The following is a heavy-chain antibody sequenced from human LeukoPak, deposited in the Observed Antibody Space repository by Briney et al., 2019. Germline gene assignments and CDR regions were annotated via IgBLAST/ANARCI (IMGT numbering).Heavy chain of an antibody. D-gene: IGHD2-8*01. CDR3: SRENGAFSPFGY. CDR2: VSLSGLT. CDR1: GGSITSTNW. V-gene: IGHV4-4*02. Sequence: SGTLSPTCGVSGGSITSTNWWSWVRQPPGQGLEWIGEVSLSGLTNYNPSLSSRVIMALDTSKNHLSLHLTSVTAADTAVYYCSRENGAFSPFGYWGQGYLVTVLS. J-gene: IGHJ4*02.